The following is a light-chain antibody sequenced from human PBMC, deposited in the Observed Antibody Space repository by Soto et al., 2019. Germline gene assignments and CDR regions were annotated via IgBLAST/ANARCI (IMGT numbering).Light chain of an antibody. CDR3: AAWDDSLSGVL. V-gene: IGLV1-47*01. Sequence: QAVVTQPPSASGTPGQRVTISCSGSSSNIGSNFVYWYQQFPGAAPKLLIYRNNQRPSGVPDRFSGSKSGTSASLAISGLRSDDEADYFCAAWDDSLSGVLFGGGTKLTVL. J-gene: IGLJ2*01. CDR1: SSNIGSNF. CDR2: RNN.